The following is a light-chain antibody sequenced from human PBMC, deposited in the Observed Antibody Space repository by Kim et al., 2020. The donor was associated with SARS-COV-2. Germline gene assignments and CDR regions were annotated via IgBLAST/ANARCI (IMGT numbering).Light chain of an antibody. J-gene: IGLJ2*01. V-gene: IGLV3-19*01. CDR3: NSRDTTTNHLV. CDR1: SLRTYY. Sequence: SSELTQDPAVSVALGQTVRITCQGDSLRTYYASWYQQKPGQAPVVVIYGKSERPSGIPDRFSGSRSGNTASLTITGAQAEDEADYYFNSRDTTTNHLVFG. CDR2: GKS.